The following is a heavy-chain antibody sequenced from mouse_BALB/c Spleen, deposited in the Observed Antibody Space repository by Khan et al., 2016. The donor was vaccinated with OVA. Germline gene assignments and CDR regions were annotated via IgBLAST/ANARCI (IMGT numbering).Heavy chain of an antibody. D-gene: IGHD2-14*01. V-gene: IGHV2-6*02. CDR1: GFSLTNYG. J-gene: IGHJ4*01. CDR2: IWSDGYT. Sequence: QVQLKESGPGLVAPSQSLSITCTVSGFSLTNYGVHWVRQPPGKGLEWLVVIWSDGYTTYNSALKSRLSISKDNSKSQVFLKMNSLQTDDTAIYYCARYRFVYAMDYWGQGTSVTVSS. CDR3: ARYRFVYAMDY.